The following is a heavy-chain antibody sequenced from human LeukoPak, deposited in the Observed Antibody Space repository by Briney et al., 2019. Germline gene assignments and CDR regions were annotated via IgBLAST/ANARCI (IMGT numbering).Heavy chain of an antibody. V-gene: IGHV3-20*04. Sequence: RSGGSLRLSCAASGFTFDDYGMSWVRQAPGKGLEWVSGINWNGGSTGYADSVKGRFTISGDNAKNSLYLQMNSLRAEDTALYYCARVRDGRQQLQKIIKAYYFDYWGQGTLVTVSS. D-gene: IGHD6-13*01. J-gene: IGHJ4*02. CDR2: INWNGGST. CDR3: ARVRDGRQQLQKIIKAYYFDY. CDR1: GFTFDDYG.